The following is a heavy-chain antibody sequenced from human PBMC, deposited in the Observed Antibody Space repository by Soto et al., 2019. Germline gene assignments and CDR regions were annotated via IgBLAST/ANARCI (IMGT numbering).Heavy chain of an antibody. J-gene: IGHJ4*02. Sequence: QVQLVQSGAEVKKPGASVKVSCKASGYNFTSYAMHWVRKPPAQRLEWMGWFNAGNGNTKYSQKFQGRVTITRDTSASTAYMELSSLRAEDTAVYYCSRDVGATGDWGQGTLVTVSS. CDR3: SRDVGATGD. V-gene: IGHV1-3*01. D-gene: IGHD1-26*01. CDR2: FNAGNGNT. CDR1: GYNFTSYA.